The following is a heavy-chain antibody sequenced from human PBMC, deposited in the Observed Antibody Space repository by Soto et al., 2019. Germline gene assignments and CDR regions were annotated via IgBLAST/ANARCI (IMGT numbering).Heavy chain of an antibody. J-gene: IGHJ4*02. CDR3: ARAPRIAVAGPPNFAY. D-gene: IGHD6-19*01. CDR2: ISAYNGNT. CDR1: GYTFTSYG. Sequence: QVQLVQSGAEVKKPGASVKVSCKASGYTFTSYGISWVRQAPGQGLEWMGWISAYNGNTNYAQKLQGRVTMTTDTPTSPAYRELRTLGSDAPAFYYWARAPRIAVAGPPNFAYGGKGTLVTFSS. V-gene: IGHV1-18*01.